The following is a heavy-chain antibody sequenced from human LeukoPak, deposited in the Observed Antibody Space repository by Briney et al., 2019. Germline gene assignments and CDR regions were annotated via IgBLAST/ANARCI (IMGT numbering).Heavy chain of an antibody. D-gene: IGHD3-10*01. J-gene: IGHJ4*02. V-gene: IGHV3-48*03. CDR2: ISGSGGTV. Sequence: PGGSLRLSCAASGFTFSSYGMNWVRPASGKGLEWVSYISGSGGTVYYADSVRGRFTISRDNAKNSLYLQMNSLRAEDTAVYYCARNIIRAANFDFWGQGTLVTVSS. CDR3: ARNIIRAANFDF. CDR1: GFTFSSYG.